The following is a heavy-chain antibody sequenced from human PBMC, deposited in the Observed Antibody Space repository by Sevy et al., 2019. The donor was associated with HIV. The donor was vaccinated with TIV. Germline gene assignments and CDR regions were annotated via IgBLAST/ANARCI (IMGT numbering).Heavy chain of an antibody. CDR1: GGTFSSYA. Sequence: ASVKVSCKASGGTFSSYAISWVRQAPGQGLEWMGGIIPIFGTANYAQKFQGRVTITADECTSTAYMELSSLRSEDTAVYYCARREGIFGVVNPYYYGMDVWGQGTTVTVSS. J-gene: IGHJ6*02. CDR3: ARREGIFGVVNPYYYGMDV. CDR2: IIPIFGTA. D-gene: IGHD3-3*01. V-gene: IGHV1-69*13.